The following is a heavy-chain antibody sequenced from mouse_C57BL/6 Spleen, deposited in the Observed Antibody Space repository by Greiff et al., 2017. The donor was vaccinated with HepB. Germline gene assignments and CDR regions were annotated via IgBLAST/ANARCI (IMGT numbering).Heavy chain of an antibody. CDR1: GYTFTSYW. J-gene: IGHJ4*01. CDR2: IDPSDSYT. D-gene: IGHD3-2*02. Sequence: QVQLQQPGAELVKPGASVKLSCKASGYTFTSYWMQWVKQRPGQGLEWIGEIDPSDSYTNYNQKFKGKATLTVDTSSSTAYMQLSSLTSEDSAVYYCARGDSSGGYAMDYWGQGTSVTVSS. V-gene: IGHV1-50*01. CDR3: ARGDSSGGYAMDY.